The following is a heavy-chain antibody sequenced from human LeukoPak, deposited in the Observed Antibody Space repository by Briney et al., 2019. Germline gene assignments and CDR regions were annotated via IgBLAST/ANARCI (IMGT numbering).Heavy chain of an antibody. D-gene: IGHD6-6*01. CDR1: GGTFTNYG. V-gene: IGHV1-18*01. CDR2: ISAYNGNK. J-gene: IGHJ3*02. CDR3: ARDRWSSSSSEGALDI. Sequence: GASVKVSCKASGGTFTNYGISWVRQAPGQGLDWMGWISAYNGNKVYAQELQGRVTMTTDTSTSTAYMELRSLRSDDTAVYYCARDRWSSSSSEGALDIWGQGTMVTVSS.